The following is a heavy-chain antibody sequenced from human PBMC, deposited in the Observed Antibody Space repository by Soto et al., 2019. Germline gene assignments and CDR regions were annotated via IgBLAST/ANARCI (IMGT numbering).Heavy chain of an antibody. V-gene: IGHV1-3*01. CDR1: GYTFSNYA. CDR2: INAGNGKT. D-gene: IGHD4-17*01. J-gene: IGHJ6*02. Sequence: QVQLVQSGAEVKKPGASVKVSCKASGYTFSNYATHWVRQAPGQRLEWMGWINAGNGKTKYSKIFQGRVTITRDTSASTAYMELSSLRSEDTAVYYCANNGDYYYYGMDVWGQGTRVTVSS. CDR3: ANNGDYYYYGMDV.